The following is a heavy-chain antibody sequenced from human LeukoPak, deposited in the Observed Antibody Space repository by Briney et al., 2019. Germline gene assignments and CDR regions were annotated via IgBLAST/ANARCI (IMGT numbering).Heavy chain of an antibody. CDR2: ISGSGGST. Sequence: GGSLRLSCAASGFTFSTYAMSWVRQAPGKGLEWVSSISGSGGSTYYAHSVKGRFTISRDNSKITLYLQMNSLRAEDTAIYYCAKVQDYDILTGYYIAGGHFDYWGQGTLVTVTS. CDR3: AKVQDYDILTGYYIAGGHFDY. CDR1: GFTFSTYA. D-gene: IGHD3-9*01. V-gene: IGHV3-23*01. J-gene: IGHJ4*02.